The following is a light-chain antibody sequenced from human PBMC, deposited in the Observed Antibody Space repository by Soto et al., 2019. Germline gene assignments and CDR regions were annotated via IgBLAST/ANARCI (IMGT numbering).Light chain of an antibody. Sequence: EIVLTQSPATLSLSPGERATLSCRASQSVGSSLAWYQQKPGQAPRLLIYDASTSATGITARFSGSGSGTDFPLTISSLEPEDFAVYYCQQRTNWPLTFGGGTKGQIK. CDR1: QSVGSS. V-gene: IGKV3-11*01. J-gene: IGKJ4*01. CDR2: DAS. CDR3: QQRTNWPLT.